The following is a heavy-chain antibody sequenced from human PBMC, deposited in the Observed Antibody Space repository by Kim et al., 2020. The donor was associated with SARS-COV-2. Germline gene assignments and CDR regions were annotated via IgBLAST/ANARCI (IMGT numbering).Heavy chain of an antibody. V-gene: IGHV3-11*01. J-gene: IGHJ4*02. Sequence: YGDSVEGRVTISRDNARNSLYMQLNSLRADDTAVYYCARELGSGSYFIYWGQGTLVTVSS. D-gene: IGHD3-10*01. CDR3: ARELGSGSYFIY.